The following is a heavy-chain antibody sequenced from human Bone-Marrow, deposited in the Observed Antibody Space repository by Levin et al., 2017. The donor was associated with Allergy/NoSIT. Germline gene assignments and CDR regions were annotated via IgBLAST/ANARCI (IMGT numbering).Heavy chain of an antibody. D-gene: IGHD2-2*01. V-gene: IGHV4-39*01. J-gene: IGHJ6*02. CDR3: ARGVVPAARYGMDV. CDR1: GDSITSSSYY. CDR2: IYNSGST. Sequence: GSLRLSCLVSGDSITSSSYYWGWIRQPPGTGLEWIGNIYNSGSTYYNPSLKSRVTISVNTSRTQFSLNLKSVTATDTAVYYCARGVVPAARYGMDVWGQGTTVIVSS.